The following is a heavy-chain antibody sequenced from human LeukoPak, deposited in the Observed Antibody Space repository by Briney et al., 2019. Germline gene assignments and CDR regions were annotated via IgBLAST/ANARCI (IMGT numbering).Heavy chain of an antibody. Sequence: SETLSLTCAVYGGSFSGYYWSWIRQPPGKGLEWIGEINHSGSTNYNPSLKSRVTISVDTSKNQFSLKLRSVTAADTAVYYCARRGSTSCYALAHKPWAHGRCVGHYYYYYMDVWGKGTTVTISS. J-gene: IGHJ6*03. CDR1: GGSFSGYY. V-gene: IGHV4-34*01. CDR2: INHSGST. D-gene: IGHD2-2*01. CDR3: ARRGSTSCYALAHKPWAHGRCVGHYYYYYMDV.